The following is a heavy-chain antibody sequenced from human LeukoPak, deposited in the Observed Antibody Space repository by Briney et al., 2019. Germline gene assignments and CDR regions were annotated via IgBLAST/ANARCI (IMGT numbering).Heavy chain of an antibody. CDR2: ISWNSGSI. J-gene: IGHJ4*02. Sequence: AGGSLRLSCAASGFTFDDYAMHWVRQAPGKGLEWVSGISWNSGSIGYADSVKGRFTISRDNSKNTLYLQMNSLRAEDTAVYYCAKGGGRYCTNGVCCPPSYYFDYRGQGTLVTVSS. D-gene: IGHD2-8*01. CDR1: GFTFDDYA. CDR3: AKGGGRYCTNGVCCPPSYYFDY. V-gene: IGHV3-9*01.